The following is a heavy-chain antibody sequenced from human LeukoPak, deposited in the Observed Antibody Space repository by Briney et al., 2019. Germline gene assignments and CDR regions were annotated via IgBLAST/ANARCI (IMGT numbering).Heavy chain of an antibody. CDR1: GYTFTGYY. CDR2: INPNSGGT. Sequence: ASVKVSCKASGYTFTGYYMHWVRQAPGQGLEWMGWINPNSGGTNYAQKFQGRVTMTRDTSISTAYMELSRLRSDDTAVYYCARVEKYCSSTSCYSFRDTLFDYWGQGTLVTVSS. D-gene: IGHD2-2*01. J-gene: IGHJ4*02. V-gene: IGHV1-2*02. CDR3: ARVEKYCSSTSCYSFRDTLFDY.